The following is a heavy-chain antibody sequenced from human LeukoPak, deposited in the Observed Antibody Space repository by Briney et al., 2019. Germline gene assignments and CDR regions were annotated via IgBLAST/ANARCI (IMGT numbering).Heavy chain of an antibody. CDR3: ARAADSNGYYY. Sequence: GASVKVSCKASGYTFTVYYMHWVRQAPGQGLEWMGWINPNSGGTNYAQKLQGRVTMTRDTSISTAHMELSRLRSDATAASYCARAADSNGYYYWGQGTLVTVSS. V-gene: IGHV1-2*02. CDR2: INPNSGGT. J-gene: IGHJ4*02. CDR1: GYTFTVYY. D-gene: IGHD3-22*01.